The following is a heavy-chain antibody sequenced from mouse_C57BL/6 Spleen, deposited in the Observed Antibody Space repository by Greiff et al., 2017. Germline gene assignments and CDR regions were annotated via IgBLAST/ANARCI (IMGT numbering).Heavy chain of an antibody. Sequence: QVQLQQPGAELVMPGASVKLSCKASGYTFTSYWMHWVKQRPGQGLEWIGEIDPSDSYTNYNQKFKGKSTLTVDKSSSTAYMQLSSLTSEDSAVYYCARPYSNYVWFAYWGQGTLVTVSA. V-gene: IGHV1-69*01. CDR2: IDPSDSYT. D-gene: IGHD2-5*01. CDR3: ARPYSNYVWFAY. CDR1: GYTFTSYW. J-gene: IGHJ3*01.